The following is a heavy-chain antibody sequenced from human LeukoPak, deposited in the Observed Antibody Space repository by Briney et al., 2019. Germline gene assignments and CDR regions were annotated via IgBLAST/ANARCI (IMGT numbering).Heavy chain of an antibody. Sequence: GGSLRLSCAAAGFTFSSYSMNWVRQAPGKGLNWVSSISSSSSYIYYADSVKGRFTISRDNAKNSLYLQMNSLRAEDTAVYYCASDLYGGNPRGFDYWGQGTLVTVSS. CDR3: ASDLYGGNPRGFDY. CDR2: ISSSSSYI. V-gene: IGHV3-21*01. CDR1: GFTFSSYS. J-gene: IGHJ4*02. D-gene: IGHD4-23*01.